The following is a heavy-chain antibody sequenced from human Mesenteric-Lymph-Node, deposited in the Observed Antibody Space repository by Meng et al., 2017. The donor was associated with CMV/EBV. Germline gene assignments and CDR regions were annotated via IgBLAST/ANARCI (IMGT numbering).Heavy chain of an antibody. CDR3: ARQYSNYDQ. J-gene: IGHJ5*02. Sequence: GGSLRLSCAASGFTFSSYEMNWVRQAPGKGLEWVSYISSSGSTIYYADSVKGRFTISRDNSKSTLYLQMNSLRLEDTAVYYCARQYSNYDQWGQGTLVTVSS. CDR2: ISSSGSTI. CDR1: GFTFSSYE. V-gene: IGHV3-48*03. D-gene: IGHD4-11*01.